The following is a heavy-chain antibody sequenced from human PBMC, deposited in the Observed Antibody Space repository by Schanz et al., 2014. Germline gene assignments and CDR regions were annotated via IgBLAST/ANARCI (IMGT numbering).Heavy chain of an antibody. J-gene: IGHJ6*03. V-gene: IGHV3-NL1*01. Sequence: QVQLVESGGGVVRPGRSLRLSCATSGFTFSRFGMHWVRQAPGKGLEWVAVIYSGGSTFYTDSVKGRFTISRDSSKNTLYLQMNSLRAEDTAVYYCAKDYQDCSSTSCYLWENYYMDVWGKGTTVTVSS. CDR1: GFTFSRFG. CDR2: IYSGGST. D-gene: IGHD2-2*01. CDR3: AKDYQDCSSTSCYLWENYYMDV.